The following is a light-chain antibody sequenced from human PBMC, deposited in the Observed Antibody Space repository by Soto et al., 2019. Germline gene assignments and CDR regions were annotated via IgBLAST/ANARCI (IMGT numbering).Light chain of an antibody. Sequence: QSALTQSPSASGSPGQSVTISCTGTSSDVGAYKYVSWYQQYPGKAPKLMIYEVSKRPSGVPDRFSGSKSGNTASLTVSGLQAEDEADYYCTSYVGSNIWVFGGGTQLTVL. V-gene: IGLV2-8*01. J-gene: IGLJ3*02. CDR3: TSYVGSNIWV. CDR1: SSDVGAYKY. CDR2: EVS.